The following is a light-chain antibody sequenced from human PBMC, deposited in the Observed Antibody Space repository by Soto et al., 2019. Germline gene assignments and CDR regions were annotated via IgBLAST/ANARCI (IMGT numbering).Light chain of an antibody. J-gene: IGLJ3*02. CDR2: LNSDGSH. Sequence: QLVLTQSPSASASLGASVKLTCTLSSGHSNYAIAWHQQHPEKGPRYLMKLNSDGSHFKGGGIPDRFSGSSSGAERYLAISSLQSEDEADYYCQTWGTGIRVLGGETKLTVL. V-gene: IGLV4-69*01. CDR3: QTWGTGIRV. CDR1: SGHSNYA.